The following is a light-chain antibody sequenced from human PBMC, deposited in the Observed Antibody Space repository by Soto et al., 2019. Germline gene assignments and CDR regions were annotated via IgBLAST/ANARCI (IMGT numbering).Light chain of an antibody. J-gene: IGKJ1*01. CDR2: AAS. CDR3: QQSYSTPRT. Sequence: DIQMTQSPSSLSASVGDRVTITCRASQSISSYLNWYQQKPGKAPKLLIYAASSLQSGVPSRFSGSGSGTDFPLNISSLQPEDFANYYCQQSYSTPRTFGQGTKVEIK. CDR1: QSISSY. V-gene: IGKV1-39*01.